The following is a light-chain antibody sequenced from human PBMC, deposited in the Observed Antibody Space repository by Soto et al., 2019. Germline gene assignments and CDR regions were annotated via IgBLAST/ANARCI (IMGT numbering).Light chain of an antibody. Sequence: DIHMAQSPSTLSTSVGDRVTITCRASQSIGTWLAWFQQKPGKAPKLLIFAASSLQSGVPSRFSGSRSGPDFTLTISSLQPEDFATYYCQQSYSSPPTFGQGTKVDIK. V-gene: IGKV1-39*01. CDR1: QSIGTW. J-gene: IGKJ1*01. CDR3: QQSYSSPPT. CDR2: AAS.